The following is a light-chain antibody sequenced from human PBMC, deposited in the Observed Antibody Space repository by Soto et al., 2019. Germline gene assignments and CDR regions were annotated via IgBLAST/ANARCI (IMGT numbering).Light chain of an antibody. CDR2: RNN. Sequence: QSVLTQPPSASGTPGQRVTISCCGSSSNIGSNYVYWYQQLPGTAPKLLIYRNNQRPSGVPDRFSGSKSGTSASLAISGLRSEVEADYYCAAWDDSLSVYVLGTGTKLTVL. J-gene: IGLJ1*01. CDR3: AAWDDSLSVYV. V-gene: IGLV1-47*01. CDR1: SSNIGSNY.